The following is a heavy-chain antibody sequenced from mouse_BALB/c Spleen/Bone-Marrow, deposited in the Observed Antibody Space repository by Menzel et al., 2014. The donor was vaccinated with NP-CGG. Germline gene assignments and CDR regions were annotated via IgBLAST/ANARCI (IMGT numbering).Heavy chain of an antibody. CDR1: GYTFTSYD. D-gene: IGHD2-14*01. Sequence: QVQLQQSGAELVKPGASVKLSCKASGYTFTSYDINWVRQRPEQGLVWIGWIFPGDGGTKCNEKFKGKATLTTDKSSSTAYMQLNRLTFEDSAVYFCARNYRYAWFAYWGQGTLVTVSA. CDR3: ARNYRYAWFAY. CDR2: IFPGDGGT. V-gene: IGHV1-85*01. J-gene: IGHJ3*01.